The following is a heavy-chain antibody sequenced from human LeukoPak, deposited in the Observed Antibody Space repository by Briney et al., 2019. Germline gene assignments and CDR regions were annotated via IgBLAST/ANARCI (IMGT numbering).Heavy chain of an antibody. CDR1: GFTFSSYS. CDR2: IWYDGSNK. V-gene: IGHV3-33*08. Sequence: GGSLRLSCAASGFTFSSYSMNWVRQAPGKGLEWVAVIWYDGSNKYYADSVKGRFTISRDNSKNTLYLQMNSLRAEDTAVYYCARDPLWFGELVDAFDIWGQGTMVTVSS. D-gene: IGHD3-10*01. J-gene: IGHJ3*02. CDR3: ARDPLWFGELVDAFDI.